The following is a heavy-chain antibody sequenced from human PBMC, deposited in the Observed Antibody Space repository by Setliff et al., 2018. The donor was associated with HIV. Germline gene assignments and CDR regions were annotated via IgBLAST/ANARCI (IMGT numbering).Heavy chain of an antibody. Sequence: SETLSLTCLVSGVSTSSANHYWTWVRQSPEKGLEWIGFVYYNGNSYYNPSLNSRVSISLDTSQNQFSLHLLSVTDADTAIYYCATGYYYGSGKYSAFDFWGLGTPVTVSS. D-gene: IGHD3-10*01. CDR3: ATGYYYGSGKYSAFDF. CDR1: GVSTSSANHY. J-gene: IGHJ4*02. V-gene: IGHV4-31*03. CDR2: VYYNGNS.